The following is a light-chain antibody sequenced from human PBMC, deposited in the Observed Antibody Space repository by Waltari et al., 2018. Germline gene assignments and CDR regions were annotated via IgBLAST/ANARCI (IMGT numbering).Light chain of an antibody. J-gene: IGLJ1*01. CDR1: SRDVGNYNY. V-gene: IGLV2-14*01. CDR2: EVS. CDR3: ASYTTSDTIV. Sequence: QSALTQPASLSGSPGQSITISCPGTSRDVGNYNYVSWYQHNPGKVPKDIIYEVSNRPAGISSRFSGSKSGNTASLTISGLQADDEADYYCASYTTSDTIVFGTGTGVTVL.